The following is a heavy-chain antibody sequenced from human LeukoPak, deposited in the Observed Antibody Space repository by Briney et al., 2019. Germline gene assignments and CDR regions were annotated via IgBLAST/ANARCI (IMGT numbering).Heavy chain of an antibody. CDR3: ARERIVAGTGTFDS. CDR2: IIPIFGTA. J-gene: IGHJ4*02. D-gene: IGHD6-19*01. Sequence: SVKVSCKASGGTFSSYAISWVRQAPGQGLEWMGGIIPIFGTANYAQKFQGRVTLTTDTSTSTAYMELRSLRSDDTAVYYCARERIVAGTGTFDSWGQGTLVTVSS. V-gene: IGHV1-69*05. CDR1: GGTFSSYA.